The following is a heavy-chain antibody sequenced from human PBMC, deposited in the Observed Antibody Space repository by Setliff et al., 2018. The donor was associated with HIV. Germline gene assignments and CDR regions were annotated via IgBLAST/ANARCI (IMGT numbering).Heavy chain of an antibody. D-gene: IGHD3-16*02. CDR1: EYTFVDYY. Sequence: VSCKASEYTFVDYYMHWVQQAPGKGLEWMGRVDPDDGETIYAEKFQDRLTITADASTDTTYMELSSLRSEDTAVYYCVIVPLYENVYDNIWGSYRPLDYWGQGTLVTVS. CDR2: VDPDDGET. CDR3: VIVPLYENVYDNIWGSYRPLDY. V-gene: IGHV1-69-2*01. J-gene: IGHJ4*02.